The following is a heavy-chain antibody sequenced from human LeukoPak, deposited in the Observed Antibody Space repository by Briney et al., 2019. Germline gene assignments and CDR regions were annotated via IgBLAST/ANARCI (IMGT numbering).Heavy chain of an antibody. CDR1: GYTFTSYG. J-gene: IGHJ4*02. CDR2: ISAYNGNT. CDR3: ARVNGDYEKTYYFDY. Sequence: ASVKVSCKASGYTFTSYGISWVRQAPGQGLEWMGWISAYNGNTNYAQKLQGRVTMTTDTSTSTAHMELRSLRSDDTAVYYCARVNGDYEKTYYFDYWGQGTLVTVSS. V-gene: IGHV1-18*01. D-gene: IGHD4-17*01.